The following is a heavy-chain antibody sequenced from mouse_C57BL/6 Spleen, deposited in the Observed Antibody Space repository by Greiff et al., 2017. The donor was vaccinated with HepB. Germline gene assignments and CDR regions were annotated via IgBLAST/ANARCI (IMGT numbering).Heavy chain of an antibody. CDR3: ARHNWDGYAMDY. CDR2: ISSGSSTI. CDR1: GFTFSDYG. J-gene: IGHJ4*01. V-gene: IGHV5-17*01. D-gene: IGHD4-1*02. Sequence: EVKVVESGGGLVKPGGSLKLSCAASGFTFSDYGMHWVRQAPEKGLEWVAYISSGSSTIYYADTVKGRFTISRDNAKNTLFLQMTSLRSEDTAMYYCARHNWDGYAMDYWGQGTSVTVSS.